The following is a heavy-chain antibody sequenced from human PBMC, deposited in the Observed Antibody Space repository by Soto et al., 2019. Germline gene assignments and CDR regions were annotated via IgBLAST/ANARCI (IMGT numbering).Heavy chain of an antibody. CDR2: ISAYNGNT. Sequence: ASVKVSCKASGYTFTSYGISWVRQAPGQGLEWMGWISAYNGNTNYAQKLQGRVTMTTDTSTSTAYMELRSLRSDDTAVYYCARVALLRFLEWLPIADQIDYWGQGTLVTVSS. J-gene: IGHJ4*02. D-gene: IGHD3-3*01. CDR1: GYTFTSYG. CDR3: ARVALLRFLEWLPIADQIDY. V-gene: IGHV1-18*01.